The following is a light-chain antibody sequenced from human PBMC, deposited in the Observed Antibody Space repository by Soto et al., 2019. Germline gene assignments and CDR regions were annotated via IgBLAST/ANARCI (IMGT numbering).Light chain of an antibody. CDR1: QSVSSN. CDR2: GAS. CDR3: KQYNNWPRT. Sequence: EILLTQSPATLSLSPGERATLSCRASQSVSSNLAWYQQKPGQAPRLLIYGASTRATGIPARFSGSGSGTEFTLTIRSLQSEDFAVYYCKQYNNWPRTFGQGTKVDIK. V-gene: IGKV3-15*01. J-gene: IGKJ1*01.